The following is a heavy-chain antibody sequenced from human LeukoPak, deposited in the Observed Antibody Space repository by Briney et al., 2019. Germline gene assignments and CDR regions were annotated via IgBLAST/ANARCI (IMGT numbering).Heavy chain of an antibody. CDR2: MHDSGIS. J-gene: IGHJ6*02. Sequence: SETLSLTCSVSGGSFSNYYWIWIRQPPGKGLDCIGYMHDSGISDYNPSLKSRVTISLDASKSQFSLKLSSVTAADTAVYYCASMVRGAPYWYGVDVWGQGTTVTVSS. D-gene: IGHD3-10*01. V-gene: IGHV4-59*01. CDR3: ASMVRGAPYWYGVDV. CDR1: GGSFSNYY.